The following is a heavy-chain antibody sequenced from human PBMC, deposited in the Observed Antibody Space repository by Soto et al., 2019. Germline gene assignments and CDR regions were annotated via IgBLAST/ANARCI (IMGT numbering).Heavy chain of an antibody. CDR3: ARGGIVVVPAAGMDV. J-gene: IGHJ6*02. CDR1: GGSFSGYY. Sequence: SETLSLTCAVYGGSFSGYYWSWIRQPPGKGLEWIGEINHSGSTNYNPSLKSRVTISVDTSKNQFSLKLSSVTAADTAVYYCARGGIVVVPAAGMDVWGQGTTVTVSS. V-gene: IGHV4-34*01. D-gene: IGHD2-2*01. CDR2: INHSGST.